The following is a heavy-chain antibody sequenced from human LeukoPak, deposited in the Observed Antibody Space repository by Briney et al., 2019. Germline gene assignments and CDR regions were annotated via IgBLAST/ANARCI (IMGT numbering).Heavy chain of an antibody. J-gene: IGHJ6*03. D-gene: IGHD3-10*01. V-gene: IGHV4-39*07. CDR1: GGSISSSSYY. CDR2: IYYSGST. Sequence: SETLSLTCTVSGGSISSSSYYWGWIRQPPGKGLEWIGSIYYSGSTYYNPSLKSRVTISVDTSKNQFSLKLSSVTAADTAVYYCARHRRVSGSGSYYRGYYYYYYMDVWGKGTTVTISS. CDR3: ARHRRVSGSGSYYRGYYYYYYMDV.